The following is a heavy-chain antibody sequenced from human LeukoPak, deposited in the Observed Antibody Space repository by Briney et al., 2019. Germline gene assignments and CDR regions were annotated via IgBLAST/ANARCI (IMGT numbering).Heavy chain of an antibody. CDR2: ISSSGSTI. V-gene: IGHV3-11*01. CDR1: GFTFSDYY. D-gene: IGHD5-24*01. CDR3: ARAGDGYNYPDYFDY. Sequence: GRSPRLSCAASGFTFSDYYMSWIRQAPGKGLEWVSYISSSGSTIYYADSVKGRFTISRDNAKNSLYLQMNSLRAEDTAVYYCARAGDGYNYPDYFDYWGQGTLVTVSS. J-gene: IGHJ4*02.